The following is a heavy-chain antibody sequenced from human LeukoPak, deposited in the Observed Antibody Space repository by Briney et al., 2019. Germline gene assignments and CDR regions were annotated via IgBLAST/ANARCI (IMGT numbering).Heavy chain of an antibody. Sequence: SETLSLTCTVSGGSISSYYWSWIRQPPGKGLEWIGYIYYSGSTYYNPSLKSRVTISVDTSKNQFSLKLSSVTAADTAVYYCARGGEWRAFDIWGQGTMVTVSS. J-gene: IGHJ3*02. CDR3: ARGGEWRAFDI. CDR2: IYYSGST. CDR1: GGSISSYY. V-gene: IGHV4-30-4*08. D-gene: IGHD2-8*01.